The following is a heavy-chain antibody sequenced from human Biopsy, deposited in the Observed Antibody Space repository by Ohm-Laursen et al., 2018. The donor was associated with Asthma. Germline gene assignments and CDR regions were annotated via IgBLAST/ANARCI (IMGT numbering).Heavy chain of an antibody. CDR1: GFTFSSSG. D-gene: IGHD3-22*01. CDR2: IWYDGSNK. V-gene: IGHV3-33*01. CDR3: ARQSGQEYGDSSGFDI. Sequence: SLRLSCAASGFTFSSSGMHWVRQAPGKGLEWVALIWYDGSNKNYADSVKGRFTVSRDNSKNTLYLQINRLTVEDSAVYFCARQSGQEYGDSSGFDIWGQGTKVAVSS. J-gene: IGHJ3*02.